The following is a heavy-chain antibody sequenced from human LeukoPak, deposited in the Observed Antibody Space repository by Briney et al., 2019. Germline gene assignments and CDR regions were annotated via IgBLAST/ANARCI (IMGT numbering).Heavy chain of an antibody. CDR3: ARGSRKKGLDY. D-gene: IGHD2-2*01. Sequence: PSETLSLTCTVSGGSISSSNYYWGWIRQPPGKGLEWIGSIYYSGSTYYNPSLKSRVTISVDTSKNQFSLKLSSVTAADTAVYYCARGSRKKGLDYWGQGTLVTVSS. CDR1: GGSISSSNYY. CDR2: IYYSGST. J-gene: IGHJ4*02. V-gene: IGHV4-39*01.